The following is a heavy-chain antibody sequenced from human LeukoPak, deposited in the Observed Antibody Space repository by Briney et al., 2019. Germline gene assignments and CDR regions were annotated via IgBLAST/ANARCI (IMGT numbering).Heavy chain of an antibody. D-gene: IGHD3-10*01. V-gene: IGHV4-59*01. CDR3: ARGTMAFDY. CDR2: IYYSGST. CDR1: GGSISSYY. Sequence: NPSETLSLTCTVSGGSISSYYWSWIRQPPGKGLEWIGYIYYSGSTNYNPSLKSRVTISVDTSKNQFSLKLSSVTAADTAVYYCARGTMAFDYWGQGTLVIVSS. J-gene: IGHJ4*02.